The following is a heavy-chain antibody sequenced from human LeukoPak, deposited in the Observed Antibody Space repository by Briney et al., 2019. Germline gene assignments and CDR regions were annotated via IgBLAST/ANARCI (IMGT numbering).Heavy chain of an antibody. Sequence: SETLSLTCTVSGGSINSSSYCWGWIRQPPGKGLEWIGSIYYSGSTYYNPSLKSRVTMSVDTSKNQFSLKLSSVTAADTAVYYCARYSDAQSLDYWGQGTLVTVSS. CDR2: IYYSGST. V-gene: IGHV4-39*01. J-gene: IGHJ4*02. CDR3: ARYSDAQSLDY. CDR1: GGSINSSSYC. D-gene: IGHD2-2*01.